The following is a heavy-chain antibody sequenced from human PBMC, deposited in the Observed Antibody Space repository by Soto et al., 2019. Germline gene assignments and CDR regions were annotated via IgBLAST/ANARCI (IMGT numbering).Heavy chain of an antibody. CDR1: GGSISSGGYY. CDR2: IYYSGST. CDR3: ARVDYYDSSGTFDY. D-gene: IGHD3-22*01. V-gene: IGHV4-31*03. J-gene: IGHJ4*02. Sequence: PSETLSLTCTVSGGSISSGGYYWSWIRQLPGKGLEWIGYIYYSGSTYYNPSLKSRVTISVDTSKNQFSLKLSSVTAADTAVYYCARVDYYDSSGTFDYWGQGTLVTVSS.